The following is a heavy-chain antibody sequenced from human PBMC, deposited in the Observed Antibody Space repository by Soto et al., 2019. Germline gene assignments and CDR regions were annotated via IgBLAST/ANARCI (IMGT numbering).Heavy chain of an antibody. CDR2: IYYSGST. CDR3: ARREAVAGNYFDY. Sequence: QLQLQESGPGLVKPSETLSLTCTVSGGSISSSSYYWGWIRQPPGKGLEWIGSIYYSGSTYYNPSLKSRVTISVDTSKNQFSLKLSSVTAADTAVYYCARREAVAGNYFDYWGQGTLVTVSS. CDR1: GGSISSSSYY. V-gene: IGHV4-39*01. D-gene: IGHD6-19*01. J-gene: IGHJ4*02.